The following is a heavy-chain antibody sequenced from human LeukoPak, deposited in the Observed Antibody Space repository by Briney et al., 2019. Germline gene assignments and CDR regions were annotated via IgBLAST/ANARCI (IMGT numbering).Heavy chain of an antibody. J-gene: IGHJ4*02. CDR2: INTGGGTT. CDR3: AKGSAGSRPYYFDY. CDR1: GFTFSSFA. V-gene: IGHV3-23*01. Sequence: GGSLRLSRAASGFTFSSFAMTWVRQAPGKGLEWVSVINTGGGTTDYADSVKGRFTISRDNSKNTLYLQMNSLRAEDTAVYYCAKGSAGSRPYYFDYWGQGTLVTVSS. D-gene: IGHD6-13*01.